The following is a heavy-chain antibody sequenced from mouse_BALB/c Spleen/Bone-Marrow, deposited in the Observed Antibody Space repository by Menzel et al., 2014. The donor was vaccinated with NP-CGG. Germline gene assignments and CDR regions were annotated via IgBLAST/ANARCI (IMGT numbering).Heavy chain of an antibody. CDR2: VNPNNGGT. Sequence: VQLQQSGPDLVKPGASVKLSCKASGYSFTGYYMHWVKQSHGKSLEWIGRVNPNNGGTSYNQKFKGKAILTVDKSSSTAYMELRSLTSEDSAVYYCARDGYSAWFAYWVQGTLVTVSA. CDR1: GYSFTGYY. V-gene: IGHV1-26*01. J-gene: IGHJ3*01. D-gene: IGHD2-3*01. CDR3: ARDGYSAWFAY.